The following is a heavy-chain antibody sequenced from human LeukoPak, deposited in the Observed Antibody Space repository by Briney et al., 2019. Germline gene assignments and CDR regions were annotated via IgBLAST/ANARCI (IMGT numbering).Heavy chain of an antibody. V-gene: IGHV3-48*03. D-gene: IGHD3-9*01. CDR1: GFTFSSYE. CDR2: ISSSGSTI. J-gene: IGHJ4*02. Sequence: GGSLRLSCAASGFTFSSYEMNWGRQAPGKGVEGVSYISSSGSTIYYAGSVKGRFTISRDNAKNSLYLQMNSLSAEDTAVYYCASTEGSYDILTGYYHNDYWGQGTLVTVSS. CDR3: ASTEGSYDILTGYYHNDY.